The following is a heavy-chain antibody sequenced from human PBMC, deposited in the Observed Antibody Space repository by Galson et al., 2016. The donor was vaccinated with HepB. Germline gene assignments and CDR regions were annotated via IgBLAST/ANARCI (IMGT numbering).Heavy chain of an antibody. CDR1: GFTFSSYT. J-gene: IGHJ4*02. CDR2: ISSTSSTI. V-gene: IGHV3-48*01. CDR3: ARVSGESGPDY. D-gene: IGHD3-10*01. Sequence: SLRLSCAASGFTFSSYTMNWVRQAPGKGLEWVSYISSTSSTIYYADSVKGRFTISRDNSKNTLYLQMNSLRAEDTAVYYCARVSGESGPDYWGQGTLVTVSS.